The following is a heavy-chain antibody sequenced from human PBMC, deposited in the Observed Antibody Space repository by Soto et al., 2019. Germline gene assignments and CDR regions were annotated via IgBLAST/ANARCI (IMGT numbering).Heavy chain of an antibody. V-gene: IGHV1-3*01. Sequence: ASVKVSCKASGYTFTSYAMHWVRQAPGQRLEWMGWINAGNGNTKYSQKFQGRVTITADESTGTAYMTLSSLASDDTAVYYCATGVIWVGYFTVDSWGQGTRVTVSS. CDR1: GYTFTSYA. CDR3: ATGVIWVGYFTVDS. D-gene: IGHD3-3*01. J-gene: IGHJ4*02. CDR2: INAGNGNT.